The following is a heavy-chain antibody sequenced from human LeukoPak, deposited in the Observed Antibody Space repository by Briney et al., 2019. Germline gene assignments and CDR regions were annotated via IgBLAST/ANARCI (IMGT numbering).Heavy chain of an antibody. V-gene: IGHV1-69*05. CDR2: IIPIFGTA. D-gene: IGHD2-15*01. CDR1: GGTFISYA. Sequence: ASVKVSCKASGGTFISYAISWVRQAPGQGLEWMGRIIPIFGTANYAQKFHGRVTITTDESTSTAYMELSSLTSEDTAVYYCARDFEDCSGGSCLYYFDYWGQGTLVTVSS. CDR3: ARDFEDCSGGSCLYYFDY. J-gene: IGHJ4*02.